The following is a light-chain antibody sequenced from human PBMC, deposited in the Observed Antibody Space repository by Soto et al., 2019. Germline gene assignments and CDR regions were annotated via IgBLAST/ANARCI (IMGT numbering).Light chain of an antibody. Sequence: QSVLTQPPSASGSPGQSVTISCTGTSSDVGGYNYVSWYQQYPGRAPKLMIYEVTKRPSGVPDRFSGSKSGNTASLSVSGLEAEDEDDDYYCSYASGGNLYYVFGGGTKVTVL. CDR2: EVT. J-gene: IGLJ3*02. CDR3: CSYASGGNLYYV. V-gene: IGLV2-8*01. CDR1: SSDVGGYNY.